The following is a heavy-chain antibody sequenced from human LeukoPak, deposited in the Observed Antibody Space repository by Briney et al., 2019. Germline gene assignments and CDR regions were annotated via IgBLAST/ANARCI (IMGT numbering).Heavy chain of an antibody. CDR2: IYYSGNT. CDR1: GGSIISSTYY. V-gene: IGHV4-39*01. D-gene: IGHD2-8*01. J-gene: IGHJ4*02. CDR3: ARDRACSNGVCSYFDY. Sequence: SETLSLACTVSGGSIISSTYYWGWIRQPPGKGLEWIGSIYYSGNTYYNPSLKSRLTLSADTSKNQFSLKLSSVTAADTAVYYCARDRACSNGVCSYFDYWGQGILVTVSS.